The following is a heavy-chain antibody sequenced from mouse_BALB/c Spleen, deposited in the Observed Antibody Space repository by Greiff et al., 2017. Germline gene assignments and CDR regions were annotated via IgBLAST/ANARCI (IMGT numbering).Heavy chain of an antibody. J-gene: IGHJ3*01. V-gene: IGHV1-80*01. CDR1: GYAFSSYW. D-gene: IGHD1-2*01. Sequence: QVQLQQSGAELVRPGSSVKISCKASGYAFSSYWMNWVKQRPGQGLEWIGQIYPGDGDTNYNGKFKGKATLTADKSSSTAYMQLSSLTSEDSAVYFCASPNSLLRPAWFAYWGQGTLVTVSA. CDR2: IYPGDGDT. CDR3: ASPNSLLRPAWFAY.